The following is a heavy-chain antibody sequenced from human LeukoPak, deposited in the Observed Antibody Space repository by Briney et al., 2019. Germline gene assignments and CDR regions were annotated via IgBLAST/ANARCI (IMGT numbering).Heavy chain of an antibody. Sequence: GGSLRLSCAASGFTFSSYAMNWVRQAPGKGLEWVSVVSGGGGKTYYADSVKGRFTISRDNSKNTLYLQMDSLRAEDTAVYYCARLAYYDFWSGYLFQHWGQGTLVTASS. CDR2: VSGGGGKT. J-gene: IGHJ1*01. D-gene: IGHD3-3*01. V-gene: IGHV3-23*01. CDR3: ARLAYYDFWSGYLFQH. CDR1: GFTFSSYA.